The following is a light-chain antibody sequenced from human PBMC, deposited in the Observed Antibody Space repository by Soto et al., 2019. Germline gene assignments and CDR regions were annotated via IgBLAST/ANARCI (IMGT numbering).Light chain of an antibody. CDR1: QSVSIK. CDR3: QQYNNWHPIT. J-gene: IGKJ5*01. V-gene: IGKV3-15*01. Sequence: EIVMTQSPATLSVSPGERSTLSCGASQSVSIKLAWYQQKPGQAPRLLXYDTSTRATGIPASFTGSGSGTEFTLTISSLQSEDFAAYYCQQYNNWHPITFGQGTRLEIK. CDR2: DTS.